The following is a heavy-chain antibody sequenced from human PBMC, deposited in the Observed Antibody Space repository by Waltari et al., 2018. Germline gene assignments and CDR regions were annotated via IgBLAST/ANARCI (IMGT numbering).Heavy chain of an antibody. V-gene: IGHV3-11*04. J-gene: IGHJ6*02. Sequence: TASGLIFNDYYMSWIRQAPGKGLEWVSHISSSGSTKYYADSVKGRFTISRDNAKNSLYLQMNSLRAEDTAVYYCARLGYYDILTGYYNSAMDVWGQGTTVTVSS. D-gene: IGHD3-9*01. CDR1: GLIFNDYY. CDR2: ISSSGSTK. CDR3: ARLGYYDILTGYYNSAMDV.